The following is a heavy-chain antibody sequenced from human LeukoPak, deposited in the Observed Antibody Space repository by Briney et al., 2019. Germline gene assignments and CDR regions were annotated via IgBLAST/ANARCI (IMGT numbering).Heavy chain of an antibody. CDR3: AKDISRYSGSYYVGAFDI. CDR2: ITSSSSYI. Sequence: GGSLRLSCAASGFTFSRNNMNWVRQAPGKGLEWVSSITSSSSYIYYADSVKGRFTISRDNAKNSLYLQMNSLRAEDTALYYCAKDISRYSGSYYVGAFDIWGQGTLVTVSS. V-gene: IGHV3-21*04. CDR1: GFTFSRNN. J-gene: IGHJ3*02. D-gene: IGHD1-26*01.